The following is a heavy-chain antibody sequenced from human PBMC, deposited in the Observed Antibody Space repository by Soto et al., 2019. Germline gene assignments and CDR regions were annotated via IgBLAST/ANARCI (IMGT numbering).Heavy chain of an antibody. V-gene: IGHV6-1*01. J-gene: IGHJ4*02. CDR1: GDSVSSNSAA. CDR2: TYYRSKWYN. D-gene: IGHD6-19*01. CDR3: ARDRGESMAVAGRRDYFDY. Sequence: SQTLSLTCAISGDSVSSNSAAWNWIRQSPSRGLEWLGRTYYRSKWYNDYAVSVKSRITINPDTSKNQFSLQLNSVTPEDTAVYYCARDRGESMAVAGRRDYFDYWGQGTLVTVSS.